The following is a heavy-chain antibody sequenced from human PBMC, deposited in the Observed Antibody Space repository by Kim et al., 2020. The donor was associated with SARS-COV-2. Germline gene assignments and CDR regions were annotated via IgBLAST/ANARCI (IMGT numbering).Heavy chain of an antibody. D-gene: IGHD3-10*01. V-gene: IGHV4-31*03. CDR1: GGSISSGGYY. CDR2: IYYSGST. CDR3: AREAITMVRGVINPFYYYYGMDV. J-gene: IGHJ6*02. Sequence: SENLSLTCTVSGGSISSGGYYWSWIRQHPGKGLEWIGYIYYSGSTYYNPSLKSRVTISVDTSKNQFSLKLSSVTAADTAVYYCAREAITMVRGVINPFYYYYGMDVWGQGTTVTVSS.